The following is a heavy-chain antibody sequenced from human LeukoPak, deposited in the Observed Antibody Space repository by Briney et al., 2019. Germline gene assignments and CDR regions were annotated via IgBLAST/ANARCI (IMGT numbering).Heavy chain of an antibody. D-gene: IGHD6-19*01. J-gene: IGHJ4*02. CDR1: GGSISSYY. CDR3: ARDPGSGWYYFDY. V-gene: IGHV4-59*01. CDR2: IYYSGST. Sequence: SETLSLTCTVSGGSISSYYWSWIRQPPGKGLGWIGYIYYSGSTNSNPSLKSQVTISVDTSKNQFSLKLSSVTAADTAVYYCARDPGSGWYYFDYWGQGTLVTVTS.